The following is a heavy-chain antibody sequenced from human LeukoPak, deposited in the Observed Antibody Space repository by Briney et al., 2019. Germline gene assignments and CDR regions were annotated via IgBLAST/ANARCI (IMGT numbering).Heavy chain of an antibody. Sequence: ETLSLTCAVYGGSFSGYYWSWVRQAPGKGLEWVANIKQDGSEKYYVDSVKGRFTISRDNAKNSLYLQMNSLRAEDTAVYYCARDPEWHDILTGYYGYWGQGTLVTVSS. V-gene: IGHV3-7*01. J-gene: IGHJ4*02. D-gene: IGHD3-9*01. CDR1: GGSFSGYY. CDR2: IKQDGSEK. CDR3: ARDPEWHDILTGYYGY.